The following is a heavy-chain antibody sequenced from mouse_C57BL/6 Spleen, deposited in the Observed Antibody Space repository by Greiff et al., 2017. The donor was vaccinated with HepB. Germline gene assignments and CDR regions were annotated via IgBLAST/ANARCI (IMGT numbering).Heavy chain of an antibody. D-gene: IGHD2-4*01. J-gene: IGHJ2*01. V-gene: IGHV2-6-1*01. CDR3: ARHGVRDYVFDY. CDR2: IWSDGST. Sequence: VKLQESGPGLVAPSQSLSITCTVSGFSLTSYGVHWVRQPPGKGLEWLVVIWSDGSTTYNSALKSRLSISKDNSKSQVFLKMNSLQTDDTAMYYCARHGVRDYVFDYWGQGTTLTVSS. CDR1: GFSLTSYG.